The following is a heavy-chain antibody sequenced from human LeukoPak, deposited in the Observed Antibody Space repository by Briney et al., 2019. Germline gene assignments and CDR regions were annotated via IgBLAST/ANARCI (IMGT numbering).Heavy chain of an antibody. J-gene: IGHJ4*02. Sequence: GGSLRLSCAASGFTFSAYGMTWVRQAPGKGLESVSAIGSSGDTYYAGSVKGRFTISRDNSKNTLSLQMHSLRADDTAVYYCAKDESVVGATGYWGQGTLVTVSS. CDR1: GFTFSAYG. CDR2: IGSSGDT. D-gene: IGHD1-26*01. V-gene: IGHV3-23*01. CDR3: AKDESVVGATGY.